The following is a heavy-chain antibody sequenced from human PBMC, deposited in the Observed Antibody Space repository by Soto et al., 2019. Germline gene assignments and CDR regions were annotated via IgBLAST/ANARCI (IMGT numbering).Heavy chain of an antibody. CDR3: ARDRGIYGSGSYYPRYYFDY. V-gene: IGHV3-33*01. J-gene: IGHJ4*02. Sequence: QVQLVESGGGVGQPGRSLRLSCAASGFTFSSYGMHWVRQAPGKGLEWVAVIWYDGSNNYYADSVKGRVPISRDNSKNTLYLQMNSLRAEDTAVYYCARDRGIYGSGSYYPRYYFDYWGQGTLVTVSS. CDR2: IWYDGSNN. CDR1: GFTFSSYG. D-gene: IGHD3-10*01.